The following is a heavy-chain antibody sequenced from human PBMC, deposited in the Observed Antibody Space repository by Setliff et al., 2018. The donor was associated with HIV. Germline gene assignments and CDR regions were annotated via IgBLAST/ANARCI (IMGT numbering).Heavy chain of an antibody. V-gene: IGHV4-59*08. J-gene: IGHJ4*02. D-gene: IGHD5-12*01. CDR3: ARQGDGYNLYHVYYFDY. CDR1: GGSISTYF. Sequence: SETLSLTCTVSGGSISTYFWSWVRQTPGKGLEWIGYIYYTGSTSYNPSFRSRVTISVDTSKNQFSLMLDSVTAADTAVYYCARQGDGYNLYHVYYFDYWGQGTLVTVSS. CDR2: IYYTGST.